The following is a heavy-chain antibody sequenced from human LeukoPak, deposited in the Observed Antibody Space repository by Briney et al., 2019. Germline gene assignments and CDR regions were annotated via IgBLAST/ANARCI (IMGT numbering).Heavy chain of an antibody. Sequence: PGRSLRLSCAASGFTFSSYNIHWVRQPPGKGLEWVASISYDGSDKYNSDSVKRRFTISRDNYKHTLNLQMNSLRPEDTAVYYCAKEEVGYCSGGSCYSFNYWGQGPLVRVPT. D-gene: IGHD2-15*01. CDR3: AKEEVGYCSGGSCYSFNY. J-gene: IGHJ4*02. V-gene: IGHV3-30*18. CDR1: GFTFSSYN. CDR2: ISYDGSDK.